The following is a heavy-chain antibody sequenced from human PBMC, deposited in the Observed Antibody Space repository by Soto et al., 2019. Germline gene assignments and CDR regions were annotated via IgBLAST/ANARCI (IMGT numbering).Heavy chain of an antibody. V-gene: IGHV1-46*01. J-gene: IGHJ4*02. CDR2: INPSGGST. Sequence: ASVKVSCKASGYTFTSYYMHWVRQAPGQGLEWMGIINPSGGSTSYAQKFQGRVTMTRDTSTSTVYMELSSLRSEDTAVYYCARASEYYDSSGYHFKLDYWGQGTLVTVSS. D-gene: IGHD3-22*01. CDR1: GYTFTSYY. CDR3: ARASEYYDSSGYHFKLDY.